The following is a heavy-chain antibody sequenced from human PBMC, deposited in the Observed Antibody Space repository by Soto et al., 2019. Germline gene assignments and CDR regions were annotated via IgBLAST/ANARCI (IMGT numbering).Heavy chain of an antibody. CDR1: GFTFSSYA. CDR3: AXERNYDFWSGYLYWFDP. Sequence: RGSLRLSCAASGFTFSSYAMHWVRQAPGKGLEWVAVISYDGSNKYYADSVKGRFTISRDNSKNTLYLQMNSLRAEDTAVYYCAXERNYDFWSGYLYWFDPWGQGTLVTVSS. V-gene: IGHV3-30-3*01. J-gene: IGHJ5*02. D-gene: IGHD3-3*01. CDR2: ISYDGSNK.